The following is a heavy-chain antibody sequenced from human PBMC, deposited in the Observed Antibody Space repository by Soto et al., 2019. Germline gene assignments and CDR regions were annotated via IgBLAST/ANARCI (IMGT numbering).Heavy chain of an antibody. Sequence: QVQLQESGPGLVKSSETLSLTCTVSGGSISSYHWSWIRQPPGKGLEWIGYLSDNGSTYHNPSLKSRVTISVDTSKNQFSLKLSSVTAADTAVYYCARDLIVSSRNLYFDLWGRGTLFTVSS. CDR2: LSDNGST. D-gene: IGHD6-13*01. J-gene: IGHJ2*01. V-gene: IGHV4-59*01. CDR3: ARDLIVSSRNLYFDL. CDR1: GGSISSYH.